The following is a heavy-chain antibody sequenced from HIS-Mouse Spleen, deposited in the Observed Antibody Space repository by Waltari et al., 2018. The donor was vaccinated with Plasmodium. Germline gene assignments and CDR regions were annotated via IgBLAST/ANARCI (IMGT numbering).Heavy chain of an antibody. CDR3: ARGSIAAAGHFDY. V-gene: IGHV4-34*01. Sequence: QVQLQQWGAGLLKPSETLSLTCYVYGRSFRGYYWSWLRQPPGKGLEGIGEINHSGSTNYNPSLKSRVTISVDTSKNQFSLKLSSVTAADTAVYYCARGSIAAAGHFDYWGQGTLVTVSS. J-gene: IGHJ4*02. CDR1: GRSFRGYY. CDR2: INHSGST. D-gene: IGHD6-13*01.